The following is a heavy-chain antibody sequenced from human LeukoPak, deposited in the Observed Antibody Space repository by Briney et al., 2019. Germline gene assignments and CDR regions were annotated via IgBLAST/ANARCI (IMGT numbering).Heavy chain of an antibody. CDR3: ARDGRAVAGPLDY. CDR1: GFTFSSYA. Sequence: PGGSLRLSCAASGFTFSSYAMHWVRQAPGKGLEWVAVISYDGSNKYYADSVKGRFTISRDNSKNTLYLQMNSLRAEDTAVYYRARDGRAVAGPLDYWGQGTLVTVSS. J-gene: IGHJ4*02. V-gene: IGHV3-30*04. CDR2: ISYDGSNK. D-gene: IGHD6-19*01.